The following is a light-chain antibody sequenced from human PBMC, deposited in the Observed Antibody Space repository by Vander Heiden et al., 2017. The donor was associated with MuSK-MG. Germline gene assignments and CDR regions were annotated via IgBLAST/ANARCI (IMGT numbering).Light chain of an antibody. V-gene: IGLV2-11*01. CDR3: CSYAGSYTHVV. CDR1: SSDVGGYNY. Sequence: QSALTQSRSVSGSPVQSVTISCTGSSSDVGGYNYVPWYHQHPCTAPKLMIYDVTERPSGVPDRFSGSKSGNTASLTISGLQAEDEADYYCCSYAGSYTHVVFGGGTKLTVL. CDR2: DVT. J-gene: IGLJ2*01.